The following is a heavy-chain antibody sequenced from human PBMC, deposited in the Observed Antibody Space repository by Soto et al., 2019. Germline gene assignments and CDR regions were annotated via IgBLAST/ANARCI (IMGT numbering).Heavy chain of an antibody. V-gene: IGHV4-59*01. J-gene: IGHJ5*02. CDR1: GGSISSGY. D-gene: IGHD3-22*01. Sequence: SETLSLTCSVSGGSISSGYWTWIRQPPGKGLEWIGYIYYGGSINYNPSLKSRVIISVDTAKNQFSLRLSSVTAADTAVYYCTGAYYGINGYRLDPWGQGTSVTV. CDR2: IYYGGSI. CDR3: TGAYYGINGYRLDP.